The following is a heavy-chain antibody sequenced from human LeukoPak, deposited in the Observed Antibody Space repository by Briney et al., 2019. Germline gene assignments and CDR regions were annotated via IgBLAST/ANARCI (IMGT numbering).Heavy chain of an antibody. D-gene: IGHD2-21*02. CDR2: ISDSGVST. V-gene: IGHV3-23*01. Sequence: GGSLRLSCAASGFTFSSYSMNWVRQAPGKGLEWVSSISDSGVSTYYADSVKGRFTISRDNSKNTLYLQMNSLRAEDTAVYYCAKGCGGGCYRYFQHWGQGTLVTVSS. J-gene: IGHJ1*01. CDR3: AKGCGGGCYRYFQH. CDR1: GFTFSSYS.